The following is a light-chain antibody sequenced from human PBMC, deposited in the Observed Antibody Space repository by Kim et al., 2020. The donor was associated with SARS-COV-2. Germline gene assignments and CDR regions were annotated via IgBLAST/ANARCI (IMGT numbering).Light chain of an antibody. CDR3: CSYTGSSTVI. CDR2: DVT. Sequence: GQSITISCTGTSSDVGGYNYVSWYQQHPGNAPKLMIYDVTDRPSGVSNRFSGSKSGNTASLTISGLQAEDEADYYCCSYTGSSTVIFGGGTQLTVL. J-gene: IGLJ2*01. V-gene: IGLV2-14*03. CDR1: SSDVGGYNY.